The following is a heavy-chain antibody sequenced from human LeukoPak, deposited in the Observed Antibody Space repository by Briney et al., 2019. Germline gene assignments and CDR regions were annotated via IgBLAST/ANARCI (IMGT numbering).Heavy chain of an antibody. J-gene: IGHJ4*02. Sequence: PGGSLRLSCAASGFSFSSYWMHWVRQAPGKGLVWVSRINGDGNTINYADSVRGRFTISRDNAKNTLYLQMNSLRAEDTAIYYCARGKSGGYGLEDYWGQGTLVTVSS. CDR3: ARGKSGGYGLEDY. CDR2: INGDGNTI. D-gene: IGHD1-26*01. V-gene: IGHV3-74*01. CDR1: GFSFSSYW.